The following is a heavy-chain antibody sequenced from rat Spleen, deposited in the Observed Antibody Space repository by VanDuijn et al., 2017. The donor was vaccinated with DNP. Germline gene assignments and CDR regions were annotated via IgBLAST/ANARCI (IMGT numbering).Heavy chain of an antibody. D-gene: IGHD2-3*01. J-gene: IGHJ2*01. Sequence: VQLQESGPGLVQSSQTLSLTCTVAGFSLTSYNVHWVRQPPGKGLEWVGAIWNTGGTRYNSGLKSRLIISKDASRSQVFLDMNSLQTEDTATYYCARDWGSGYYLDYWGQGVMVTVSS. V-gene: IGHV2-41*01. CDR3: ARDWGSGYYLDY. CDR2: IWNTGGT. CDR1: GFSLTSYN.